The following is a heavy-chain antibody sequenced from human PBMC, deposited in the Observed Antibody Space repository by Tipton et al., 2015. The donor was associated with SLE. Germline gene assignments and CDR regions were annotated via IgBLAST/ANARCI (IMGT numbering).Heavy chain of an antibody. CDR2: IYHNGNT. Sequence: TLSLTCTVSGISISSAGYFWGWIRQHPGKALEWIGYIYHNGNTHYNPSLKSRLSTSIDTSKNQFSLNLSSVTAADTAIYYCARDMVTGRDYWGQGSLVTVSS. CDR3: ARDMVTGRDY. D-gene: IGHD4-23*01. J-gene: IGHJ4*02. V-gene: IGHV4-31*03. CDR1: GISISSAGYF.